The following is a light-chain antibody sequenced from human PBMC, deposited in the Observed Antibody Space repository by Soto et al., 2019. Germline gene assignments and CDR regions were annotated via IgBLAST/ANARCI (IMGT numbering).Light chain of an antibody. Sequence: EIVLTQSPGTLSLSPGERATLSCRASQIVAANYLAWYQQKPGQAPRLLIYGASNVAPGIPERFSGSGSGTDFTLTISRLEPEDFAMYYCQRYAASPYTFGQGTKLEIK. V-gene: IGKV3-20*01. CDR2: GAS. CDR1: QIVAANY. J-gene: IGKJ2*01. CDR3: QRYAASPYT.